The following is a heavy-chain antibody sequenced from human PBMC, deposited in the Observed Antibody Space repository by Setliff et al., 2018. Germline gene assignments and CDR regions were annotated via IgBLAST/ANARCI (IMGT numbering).Heavy chain of an antibody. J-gene: IGHJ6*03. CDR2: INHSGST. CDR1: GGSFSGYY. V-gene: IGHV4-34*01. D-gene: IGHD2-2*01. Sequence: PSETLSLTCAVYGGSFSGYYWSWIRQPPGKGLEWIGEINHSGSTNYNPSLKSRVTISVDTSKNQFSLKLSSVTAADTAVYYCARKSRNIVVVPAAVIYYYYYYMDVWGKGTTVTVSS. CDR3: ARKSRNIVVVPAAVIYYYYYYMDV.